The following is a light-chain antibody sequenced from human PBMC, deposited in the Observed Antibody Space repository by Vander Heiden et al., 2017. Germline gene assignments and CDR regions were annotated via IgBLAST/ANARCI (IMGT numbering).Light chain of an antibody. CDR1: QYISSW. Sequence: DIQMTQSPSTLSASVVDRVTITCRASQYISSWLAWYQQKPGKAPKLLIYKASSLESGVPSRFSGSGSGTEFTLTISSLQPDDFATYYCQQYNTFPCTFGQGTKLEIK. J-gene: IGKJ2*02. V-gene: IGKV1-5*03. CDR2: KAS. CDR3: QQYNTFPCT.